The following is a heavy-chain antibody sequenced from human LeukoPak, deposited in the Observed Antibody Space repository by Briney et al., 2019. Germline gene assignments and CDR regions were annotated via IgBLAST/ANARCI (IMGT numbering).Heavy chain of an antibody. CDR2: INSDGRST. D-gene: IGHD4-23*01. CDR3: ARSAYPGNSVIED. J-gene: IGHJ4*02. V-gene: IGHV3-74*01. CDR1: GITFSSYW. Sequence: GGSLRLSCAGSGITFSSYWMHWVRQAPGKGLVWVSRINSDGRSTNYADSVKGRFTISRDNAKNTLYLQMNSLRAEDTAVYYCARSAYPGNSVIEDWGRGTLVSVSS.